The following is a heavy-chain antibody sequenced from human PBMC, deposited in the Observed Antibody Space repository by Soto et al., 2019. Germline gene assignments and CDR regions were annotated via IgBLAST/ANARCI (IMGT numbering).Heavy chain of an antibody. Sequence: GGSLRLSCAASGFTFRTNAMHWVRQAPGKGLEWVAVIWYDGSNKYYADSVKGRFTISRDNSKNTLYLQMNSLRAEDTAVYYCARDLDILTGYYSGAKGRFDYWGQGTLVTVSS. CDR3: ARDLDILTGYYSGAKGRFDY. J-gene: IGHJ4*02. CDR2: IWYDGSNK. V-gene: IGHV3-33*08. D-gene: IGHD3-9*01. CDR1: GFTFRTNA.